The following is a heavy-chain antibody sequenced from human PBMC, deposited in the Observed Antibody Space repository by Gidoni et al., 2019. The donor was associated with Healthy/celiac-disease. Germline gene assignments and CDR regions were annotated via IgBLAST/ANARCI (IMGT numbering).Heavy chain of an antibody. V-gene: IGHV4-59*08. CDR2: IYYSGST. CDR1: GGSISSYY. Sequence: QVQLQESGPGLVKPSETLSLTCTVSGGSISSYYWSWIRQPPGKGLEWIGYIYYSGSTNYNPSLKSRVTISVDTSKNQFSLKLSSVTAADTAVYYCARHEGGVFGYSYGFDYWGQGTLVTVSS. D-gene: IGHD5-18*01. CDR3: ARHEGGVFGYSYGFDY. J-gene: IGHJ4*02.